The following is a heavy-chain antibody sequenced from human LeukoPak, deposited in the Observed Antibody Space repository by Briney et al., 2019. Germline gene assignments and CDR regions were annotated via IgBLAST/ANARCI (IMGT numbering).Heavy chain of an antibody. Sequence: GGSLRLSCEASGFTFSSYAMDWVRQAPGRGLEWGSALNHNGRNTYYADSVKGRFTISRDNSRNTLYLQMNTLRAEDTALYYCAREVAAGGKGIYDIWGQGTMVTVSS. CDR1: GFTFSSYA. CDR3: AREVAAGGKGIYDI. J-gene: IGHJ3*02. D-gene: IGHD6-25*01. CDR2: LNHNGRNT. V-gene: IGHV3-23*01.